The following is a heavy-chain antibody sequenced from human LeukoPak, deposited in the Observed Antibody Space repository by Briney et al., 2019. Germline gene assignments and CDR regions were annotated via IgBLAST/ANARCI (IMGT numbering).Heavy chain of an antibody. CDR3: ARIPPPHPSNPYGNWFDP. CDR1: GGTFSSYA. D-gene: IGHD4-11*01. Sequence: ASVKVSCKASGGTFSSYAISWVQQAPGQGLEWMGGIIPIFGTANYAQKFQGRVTITADKSTSTAYMELSSLRSEDTAVYYCARIPPPHPSNPYGNWFDPWGQGTLVTVSS. J-gene: IGHJ5*02. CDR2: IIPIFGTA. V-gene: IGHV1-69*06.